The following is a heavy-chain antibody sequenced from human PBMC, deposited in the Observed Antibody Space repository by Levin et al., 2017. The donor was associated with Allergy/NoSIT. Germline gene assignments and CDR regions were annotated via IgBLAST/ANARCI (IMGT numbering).Heavy chain of an antibody. D-gene: IGHD3-22*01. CDR2: ISAYNGNT. CDR3: ARDMYYDGWTHREGHNTFDY. J-gene: IGHJ4*02. Sequence: ASVKVSCKASGYTFTSYGISWVRQAPGQGLEWMGWISAYNGNTNYAQKLQGRVTMTTDTSTSTAYMELRSLRSDDTAVYYCARDMYYDGWTHREGHNTFDYWGQGTLVTVSS. CDR1: GYTFTSYG. V-gene: IGHV1-18*01.